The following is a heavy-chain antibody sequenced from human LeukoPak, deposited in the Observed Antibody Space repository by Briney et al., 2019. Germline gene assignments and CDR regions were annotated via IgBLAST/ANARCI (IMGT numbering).Heavy chain of an antibody. CDR2: ISAYNGNT. D-gene: IGHD6-13*01. CDR1: GYSFTSFP. CDR3: ARVSSSWYRVLGYFDY. V-gene: IGHV1-18*01. Sequence: GASVKVSCKASGYSFTSFPIIWVRQAPGQGLEWMGWISAYNGNTNYAQKLQGRVTMTTDTSTSTAYMELRSLRSDDTAVYYCARVSSSWYRVLGYFDYWGQGTLVTVSS. J-gene: IGHJ4*02.